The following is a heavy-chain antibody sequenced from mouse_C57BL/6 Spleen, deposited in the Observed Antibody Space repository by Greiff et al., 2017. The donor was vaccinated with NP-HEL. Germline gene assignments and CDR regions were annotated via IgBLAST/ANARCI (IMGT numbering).Heavy chain of an antibody. CDR2: IHPNSGST. V-gene: IGHV1-64*01. Sequence: QVQLQQPGAELVKPGASVKLSCKASGYTFTSYWMHWVKQRPGQGLEWIGMIHPNSGSTNYNEKFKSKATLTVDKSSSTAYMQLSSLTSEDSGVYYCARRNYYVSSHDYYAMDYWGQGTSVTVSS. CDR1: GYTFTSYW. CDR3: ARRNYYVSSHDYYAMDY. D-gene: IGHD1-1*01. J-gene: IGHJ4*01.